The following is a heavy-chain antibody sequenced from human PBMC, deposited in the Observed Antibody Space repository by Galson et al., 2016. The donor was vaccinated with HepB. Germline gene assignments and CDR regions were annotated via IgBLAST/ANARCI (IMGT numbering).Heavy chain of an antibody. V-gene: IGHV4-38-2*02. CDR2: IHESGTT. Sequence: SETLSLTCTVSGYSISSGYHWGWVRQSPGKGLEWIGSIHESGTTYNNPSLKSRVTISMDTSKDQFSLKLTSVTAADTAIYYCVRDRKYASPWYLDSWGQGTLVTGSS. CDR1: GYSISSGYH. CDR3: VRDRKYASPWYLDS. D-gene: IGHD2-2*01. J-gene: IGHJ4*02.